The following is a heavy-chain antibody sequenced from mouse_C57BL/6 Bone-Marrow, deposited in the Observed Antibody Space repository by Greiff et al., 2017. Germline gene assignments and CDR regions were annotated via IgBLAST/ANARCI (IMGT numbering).Heavy chain of an antibody. Sequence: EVQGVESGGDLVKPGGSLKLSCAASGFTFSSYGMSWVRQTPDKRLEWVANISSGGSYTYYPDSVKGRFTITRDNAKNTLYLQMSSLKSEDTARYDYARRGWLLRYWYVDVWGTGTTVTVSS. CDR3: ARRGWLLRYWYVDV. D-gene: IGHD2-3*01. V-gene: IGHV5-6*01. CDR2: ISSGGSYT. J-gene: IGHJ1*03. CDR1: GFTFSSYG.